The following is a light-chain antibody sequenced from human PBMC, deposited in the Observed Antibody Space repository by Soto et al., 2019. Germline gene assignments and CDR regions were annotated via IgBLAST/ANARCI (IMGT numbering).Light chain of an antibody. CDR3: QQYGSSLYT. Sequence: EIVLTQSPGTLSLSPVERATLSCRASQSVSSSYLAWYQQRPGQAPRLLIYGASSRATGIPDRFSGSGSGTDFTLTISRLEPEDFAVYYCQQYGSSLYTFGQGTKVDIK. CDR1: QSVSSSY. V-gene: IGKV3-20*01. CDR2: GAS. J-gene: IGKJ2*01.